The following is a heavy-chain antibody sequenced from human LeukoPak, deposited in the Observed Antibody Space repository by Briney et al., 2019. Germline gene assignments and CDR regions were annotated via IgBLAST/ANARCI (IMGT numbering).Heavy chain of an antibody. V-gene: IGHV3-53*04. D-gene: IGHD5-18*01. CDR3: ARAVEYSYGAGFDY. Sequence: GGSLRLSCAASGFTVSSNYMSWVRQAPGKGLEWVSVIYSGGSAYYADSVKGRFTISRHNSKNTLYLQMNSLRAEDTAVYYCARAVEYSYGAGFDYWGQGTLVTVSS. J-gene: IGHJ4*02. CDR2: IYSGGSA. CDR1: GFTVSSNY.